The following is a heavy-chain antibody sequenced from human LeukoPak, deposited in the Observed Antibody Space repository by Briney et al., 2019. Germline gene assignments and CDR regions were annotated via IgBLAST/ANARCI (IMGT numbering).Heavy chain of an antibody. V-gene: IGHV3-48*04. J-gene: IGHJ4*02. CDR3: ARDRGGSYSAIDY. Sequence: GGSLRLSCAASGFTFSSYSMNWVRQAPGKGLEWVSFISSSSSTIYYADSVKGRFTISRDNAKNSLYLQMNSLRAEDTAVYYCARDRGGSYSAIDYWGQGTLVTISS. CDR2: ISSSSSTI. CDR1: GFTFSSYS. D-gene: IGHD1-26*01.